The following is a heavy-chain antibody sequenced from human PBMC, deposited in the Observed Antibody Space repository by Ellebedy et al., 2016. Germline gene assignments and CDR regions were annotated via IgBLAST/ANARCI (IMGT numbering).Heavy chain of an antibody. V-gene: IGHV1-69*04. J-gene: IGHJ2*01. Sequence: ASVKVSCKASGGTFSSYAISWVRQAPGQGLEWMGRIIPILGIANYAQKFQGRVTITADKSTSTAYMELSSLRSEDTAVYYCARDRRRLQLLWYFDLWGRGTLVTVSS. CDR3: ARDRRRLQLLWYFDL. D-gene: IGHD5-24*01. CDR2: IIPILGIA. CDR1: GGTFSSYA.